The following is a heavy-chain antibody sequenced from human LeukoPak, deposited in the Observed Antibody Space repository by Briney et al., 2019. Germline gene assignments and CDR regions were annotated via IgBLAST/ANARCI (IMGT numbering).Heavy chain of an antibody. Sequence: KPSETLSLTCSVSGGSISSSSYYWGWIRQPPGKGLEWIGSIYYSGSTYYNPSLKSRVTISVDTSKNQFSLKLSSVTAADTAVYYCAKGDYGYYYYGVDVWGQGTTVTVSS. CDR1: GGSISSSSYY. D-gene: IGHD4-17*01. J-gene: IGHJ6*02. CDR3: AKGDYGYYYYGVDV. CDR2: IYYSGST. V-gene: IGHV4-39*07.